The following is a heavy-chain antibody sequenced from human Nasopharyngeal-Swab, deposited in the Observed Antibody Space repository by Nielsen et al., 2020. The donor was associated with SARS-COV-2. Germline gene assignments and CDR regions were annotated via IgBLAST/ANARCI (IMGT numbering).Heavy chain of an antibody. D-gene: IGHD6-13*01. J-gene: IGHJ4*02. Sequence: GGSLRLSCAASGLTFSSYSMNWVRQAPGKGLEWVSSISSSSSYIYYADSVKGRFTISRDNAKNSLYLQMNSLRAEDTAVYYCARADSSSWYLDYWGQGTLVTVSS. CDR2: ISSSSSYI. CDR1: GLTFSSYS. CDR3: ARADSSSWYLDY. V-gene: IGHV3-21*01.